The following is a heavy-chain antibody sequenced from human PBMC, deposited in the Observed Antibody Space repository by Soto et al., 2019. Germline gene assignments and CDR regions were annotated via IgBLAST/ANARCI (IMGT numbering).Heavy chain of an antibody. V-gene: IGHV4-39*02. CDR2: MYYSGST. J-gene: IGHJ5*02. CDR3: ARLHCNSPNCVPLDP. CDR1: GGSISSGTYY. D-gene: IGHD2-2*01. Sequence: QLQLQESGPGLVKPSETLSLTCTVSGGSISSGTYYWGWIRQPPGKGLEWIGSMYYSGSTSYNPSLTSRVTIXXDXSXXHLSLRRSSLTAADTAVYYCARLHCNSPNCVPLDPWGQGTLVTVSS.